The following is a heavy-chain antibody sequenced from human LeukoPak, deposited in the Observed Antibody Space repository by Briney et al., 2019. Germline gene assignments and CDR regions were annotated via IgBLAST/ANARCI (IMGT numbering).Heavy chain of an antibody. J-gene: IGHJ4*02. CDR1: GGSISSSSYY. Sequence: PSETLSLTCTVSGGSISSSSYYWGWIRQPPGKGLEWIGRIYYSGSTYYKPSLKSRVTISVDTSKNQFSLKLSSVTAADTAVYYCASCFGSGSPPFDYWGQGTLVTVSS. CDR2: IYYSGST. CDR3: ASCFGSGSPPFDY. D-gene: IGHD3-10*01. V-gene: IGHV4-39*01.